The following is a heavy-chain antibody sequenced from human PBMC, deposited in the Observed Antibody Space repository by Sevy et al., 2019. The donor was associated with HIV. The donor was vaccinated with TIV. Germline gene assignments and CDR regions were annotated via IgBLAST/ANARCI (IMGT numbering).Heavy chain of an antibody. J-gene: IGHJ4*02. V-gene: IGHV1-46*01. Sequence: ASVKVSCKAPGDTLTNNYMHWVRQAPGQGLEWMGIIDPSGGNTSYAQKFQGRVTMTRDTSTSTLYMDLSSLGSEETAVYYCVRADPAQHFDSWGQGTLVTVSS. CDR3: VRADPAQHFDS. CDR2: IDPSGGNT. CDR1: GDTLTNNY.